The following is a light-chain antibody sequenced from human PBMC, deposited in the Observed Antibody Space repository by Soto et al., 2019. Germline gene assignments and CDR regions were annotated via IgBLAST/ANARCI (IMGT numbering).Light chain of an antibody. V-gene: IGKV3-20*01. Sequence: EIVLTQSPGTLSLSPGERATLSCRASQSVSSSFLAWYQQKPGQAPRLLIYGASSRATGIPDRFSGSGSGTDFTITISRLEPEDIAVYYCQQYDSSPWTFGQGTKVEIK. CDR2: GAS. CDR1: QSVSSSF. J-gene: IGKJ1*01. CDR3: QQYDSSPWT.